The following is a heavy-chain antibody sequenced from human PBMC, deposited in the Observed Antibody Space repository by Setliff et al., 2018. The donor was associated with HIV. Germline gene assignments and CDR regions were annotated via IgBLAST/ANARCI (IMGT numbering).Heavy chain of an antibody. Sequence: GGSLRLSCVASAFSFNNYYMTWVRQAPGKGLEWVANINSDGTEKNYADSVRGRFTISRDDSKNTLYLQMNSLKTEDTAVYFCATDNGPSYSMDIWGQGTTVTAP. CDR2: INSDGTEK. D-gene: IGHD3-16*01. V-gene: IGHV3-7*03. CDR1: AFSFNNYY. CDR3: ATDNGPSYSMDI. J-gene: IGHJ6*02.